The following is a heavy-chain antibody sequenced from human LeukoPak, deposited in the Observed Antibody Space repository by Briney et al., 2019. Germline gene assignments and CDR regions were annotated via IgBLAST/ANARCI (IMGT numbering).Heavy chain of an antibody. J-gene: IGHJ5*02. CDR3: AKESYDSSGYLNWFDP. CDR2: ISYDGSNK. Sequence: GGSLRLSCAASGFTFSSYAMHWVRQAPGKGLEWVAVISYDGSNKYYADSVKGRFTISRDNAKNSLYLQMNSLRAEDTAVYYCAKESYDSSGYLNWFDPWGQGTLVTVSS. V-gene: IGHV3-30-3*01. D-gene: IGHD3-22*01. CDR1: GFTFSSYA.